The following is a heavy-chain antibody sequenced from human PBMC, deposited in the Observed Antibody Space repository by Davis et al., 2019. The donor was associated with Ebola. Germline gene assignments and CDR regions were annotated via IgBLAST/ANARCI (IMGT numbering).Heavy chain of an antibody. V-gene: IGHV3-21*01. D-gene: IGHD1-26*01. J-gene: IGHJ6*04. CDR1: GFTFRTYS. CDR2: ISSSGSYI. CDR3: ARDLEVGATYFYYGMDV. Sequence: PGGSLRLSCAASGFTFRTYSMNWVRQAPGKGLEWVSSISSSGSYINYAGSMKGRFTISRDNAENSLYLQMSSLRAEDTAVYYCARDLEVGATYFYYGMDVWGKGTTVTVSS.